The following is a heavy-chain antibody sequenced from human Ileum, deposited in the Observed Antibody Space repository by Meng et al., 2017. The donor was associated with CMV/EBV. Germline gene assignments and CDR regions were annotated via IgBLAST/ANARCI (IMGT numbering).Heavy chain of an antibody. J-gene: IGHJ4*02. CDR1: GFTFSSYA. CDR3: ARASLGYS. Sequence: GGSLRLSCAASGFTFSSYAMYWVRQAPGKGLEWVAVISYGGNDKYYADSVKGRFTVSRDNAKKSLYLHMTDLRADDTAIYYCARASLGYSWGQGTLVTVSS. D-gene: IGHD1-1*01. CDR2: ISYGGNDK. V-gene: IGHV3-30*04.